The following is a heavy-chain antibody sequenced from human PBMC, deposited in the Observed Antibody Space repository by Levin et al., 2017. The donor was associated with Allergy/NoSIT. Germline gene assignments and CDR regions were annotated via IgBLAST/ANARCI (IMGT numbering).Heavy chain of an antibody. V-gene: IGHV3-30-3*01. Sequence: PGESLKISCAASGFTFSSYAMHWVRQAPGKGLEWVAVISYDGSNKYYADSVKGRFTISRDNSKNTLYLQMNSLRAEDTAVYYCAREEDIVVVVAAYDAFDIWGQGTMVTVSS. J-gene: IGHJ3*02. D-gene: IGHD2-15*01. CDR3: AREEDIVVVVAAYDAFDI. CDR1: GFTFSSYA. CDR2: ISYDGSNK.